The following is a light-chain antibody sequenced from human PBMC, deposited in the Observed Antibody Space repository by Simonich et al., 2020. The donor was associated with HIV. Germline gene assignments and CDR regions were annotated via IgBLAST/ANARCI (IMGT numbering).Light chain of an antibody. V-gene: IGKV4-1*01. J-gene: IGKJ4*01. CDR1: QSVLYSSNNKNY. Sequence: DIVMTQSPDSLAVSLGERATINCKSSQSVLYSSNNKNYLAWYQQKPGQPPKLLIYWASTRKSGVPDRFSGGGSGTDFTLTISSLQTEDVAVYYCQQYYGTPLTFGGGTRVEIK. CDR3: QQYYGTPLT. CDR2: WAS.